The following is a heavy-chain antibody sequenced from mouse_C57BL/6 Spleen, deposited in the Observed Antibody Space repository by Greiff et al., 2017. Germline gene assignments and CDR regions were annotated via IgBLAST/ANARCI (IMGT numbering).Heavy chain of an antibody. CDR1: GYAFTNYL. J-gene: IGHJ4*01. CDR3: ARSRYDGYYPYAMDY. V-gene: IGHV1-54*01. CDR2: INPGGGGT. D-gene: IGHD2-3*01. Sequence: QVQLQQSGAELVRPGTSVKVSCKASGYAFTNYLIEWVKQRPGQGLEWIGVINPGGGGTNYNEKFKGKAKLTADKSSSTAYMQRSSLTTEDSAVYFCARSRYDGYYPYAMDYWGQGTSVTVSS.